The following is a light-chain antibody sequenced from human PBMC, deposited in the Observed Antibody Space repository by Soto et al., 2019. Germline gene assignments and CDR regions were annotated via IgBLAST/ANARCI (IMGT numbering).Light chain of an antibody. CDR1: QSISSY. J-gene: IGKJ1*01. CDR3: QQSDVSPRT. V-gene: IGKV1-39*01. CDR2: DAT. Sequence: DIQMTQSPSSLSASVGDRVTITCRASQSISSYLNWYQQRPGKAPNLLIYDATRLHSGVPPRFSGSGYGTHFTLTITSLQLEDFATYYCQQSDVSPRTFGQGTKVDIK.